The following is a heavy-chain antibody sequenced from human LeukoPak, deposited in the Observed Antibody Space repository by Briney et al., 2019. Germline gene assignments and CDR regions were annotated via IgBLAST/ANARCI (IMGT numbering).Heavy chain of an antibody. CDR1: GFTFSSYA. V-gene: IGHV3-30*14. CDR3: ARVSPQGQQLAGGYFDY. D-gene: IGHD6-13*01. CDR2: ISYDGSNK. Sequence: GGSLRLSCAASGFTFSSYAMHWVRQAPGKGLEWVAVISYDGSNKYYADSVKGRFTISRDNSKNTLYLQMNSLRAEDTAVYYCARVSPQGQQLAGGYFDYWGQGTLVTVSS. J-gene: IGHJ4*02.